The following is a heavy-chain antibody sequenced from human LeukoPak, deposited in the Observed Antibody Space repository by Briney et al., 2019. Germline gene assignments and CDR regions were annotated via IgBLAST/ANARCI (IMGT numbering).Heavy chain of an antibody. CDR1: GGSISNYY. CDR2: NYNSGTT. J-gene: IGHJ4*02. CDR3: ARRYYDRSVYYFDY. V-gene: IGHV4-59*08. Sequence: KPSETLSLTCTVSGGSISNYYWSWIRQHPGKGLECIGYNYNSGTTNYNPSLKSRLTISVDTSKDQFPLKLTSVTAADTAVYYCARRYYDRSVYYFDYWGQGTLVTVSS. D-gene: IGHD3-22*01.